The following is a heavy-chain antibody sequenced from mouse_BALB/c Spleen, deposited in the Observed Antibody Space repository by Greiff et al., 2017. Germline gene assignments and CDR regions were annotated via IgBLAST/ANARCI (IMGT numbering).Heavy chain of an antibody. Sequence: VQLQQSGPGLVAPSQSLSITCTVSGFSLTSYDISWIRQPPGKGLEWLGVIWTGGGTNYNSAFMSRLSISKDNSKSQVFLKMNSLQTDDTAMYYCARDGNYKGFDVWGAGTTVTVSS. CDR2: IWTGGGT. CDR3: ARDGNYKGFDV. CDR1: GFSLTSYD. J-gene: IGHJ1*01. D-gene: IGHD2-1*01. V-gene: IGHV2-9-2*01.